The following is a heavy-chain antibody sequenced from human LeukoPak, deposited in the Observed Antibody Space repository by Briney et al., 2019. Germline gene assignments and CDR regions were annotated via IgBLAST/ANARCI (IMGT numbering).Heavy chain of an antibody. Sequence: GGSLRLSCAASGFTFDDYGMGWVRQAPGKGLEWVSGINWNGGSTGYADSVKGRFTISRDNAKNSLYLQMNSLRAEDTALYYCARQLGYCSSTSCYGPLDYWGQGTLVTVSS. CDR1: GFTFDDYG. V-gene: IGHV3-20*04. D-gene: IGHD2-2*01. CDR2: INWNGGST. J-gene: IGHJ4*02. CDR3: ARQLGYCSSTSCYGPLDY.